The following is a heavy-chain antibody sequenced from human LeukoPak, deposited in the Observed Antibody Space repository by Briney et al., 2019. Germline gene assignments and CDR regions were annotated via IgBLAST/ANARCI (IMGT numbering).Heavy chain of an antibody. D-gene: IGHD3-22*01. Sequence: PGGSLRLSCAASGFTFSSYWMHWVRQAPGKGLVWVSRINSDGSSTSYADSVKGRFTISRDNAKNTLYLQMNSLRAEDTAVYYCARGEDSSGPHAFDIWGQGTVVTVSS. CDR2: INSDGSST. J-gene: IGHJ3*02. V-gene: IGHV3-74*01. CDR1: GFTFSSYW. CDR3: ARGEDSSGPHAFDI.